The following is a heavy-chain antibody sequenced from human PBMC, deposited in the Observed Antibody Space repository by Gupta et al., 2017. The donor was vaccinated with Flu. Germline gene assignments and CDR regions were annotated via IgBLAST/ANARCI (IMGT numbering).Heavy chain of an antibody. V-gene: IGHV1-46*01. D-gene: IGHD3-16*01. J-gene: IGHJ3*01. CDR1: GYTFTSYD. Sequence: VPLVQSGAEVKEPGASVKGSCKANGYTFTSYDMHWVRQAPGQGLEWVGIINPSGRSTTYGQQFQGRVTMTSDTPANIVYMELSSLRSEDTAGYYCARYRGTQFVFDVWGQGTEVTVSS. CDR2: INPSGRST. CDR3: ARYRGTQFVFDV.